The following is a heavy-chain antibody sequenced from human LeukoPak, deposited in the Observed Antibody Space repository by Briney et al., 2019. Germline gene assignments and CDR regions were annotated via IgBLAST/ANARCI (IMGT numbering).Heavy chain of an antibody. CDR1: GFTFSSYW. V-gene: IGHV3-7*03. J-gene: IGHJ4*02. D-gene: IGHD2-8*01. CDR3: ARAGHCTNGICYTADFDY. CDR2: IKQDGGEK. Sequence: GGSLRLSCAASGFTFSSYWMSWVRQAPGKGLEWVANIKQDGGEKYYVDSVKGRFTISRDNAKNSLYLQMNSLRAEDTAAYYCARAGHCTNGICYTADFDYWGQGTLVTVSS.